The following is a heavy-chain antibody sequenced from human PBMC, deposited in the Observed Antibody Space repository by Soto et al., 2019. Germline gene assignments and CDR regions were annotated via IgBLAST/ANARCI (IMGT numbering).Heavy chain of an antibody. CDR2: ISSGSITI. CDR3: ANSFDY. CDR1: GLTFKDYS. V-gene: IGHV3-48*01. Sequence: GGSLRLSCAVSGLTFKDYSMNWVRQAPGEGLEWVAHISSGSITIWYADSVKGRFTISRDNAKNSLYLQMNSLRAEDTAVYYCANSFDYWGQGTLVTVSS. J-gene: IGHJ4*02.